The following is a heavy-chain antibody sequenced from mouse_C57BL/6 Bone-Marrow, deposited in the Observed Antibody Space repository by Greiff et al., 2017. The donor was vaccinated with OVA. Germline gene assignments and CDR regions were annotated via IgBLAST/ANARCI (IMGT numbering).Heavy chain of an antibody. CDR2: INPNNGGT. CDR3: ARYPDLLCSWFAY. V-gene: IGHV1-26*01. D-gene: IGHD2-1*01. CDR1: GYTFTDYY. Sequence: EVQLQQSGPELVKPGASVKISCKASGYTFTDYYMNWVKQSHGKSLEWIGDINPNNGGTSYNQKFKGKATLTVDKSSSTAYMELRSLTSEDSAVYYCARYPDLLCSWFAYWGQGTLVTVSA. J-gene: IGHJ3*01.